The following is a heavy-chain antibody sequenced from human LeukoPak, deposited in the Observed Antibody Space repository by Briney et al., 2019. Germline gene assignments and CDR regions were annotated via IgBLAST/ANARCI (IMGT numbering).Heavy chain of an antibody. Sequence: GGSLRLSCAASGFTFSSYAMSWVRQAPGKGLEWVSAISGSGGSTYYADSVKGRSTISRDNSKNTLYLQMNSLRAEDTALYYCAKGPSSSWFIWFDPWGQGTLVTVSS. D-gene: IGHD6-13*01. V-gene: IGHV3-23*01. CDR2: ISGSGGST. J-gene: IGHJ5*02. CDR3: AKGPSSSWFIWFDP. CDR1: GFTFSSYA.